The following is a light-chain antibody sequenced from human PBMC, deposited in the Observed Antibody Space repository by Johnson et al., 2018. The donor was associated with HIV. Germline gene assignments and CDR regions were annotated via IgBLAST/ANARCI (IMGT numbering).Light chain of an antibody. Sequence: HSVLTQPPSVSAASGQRVDISCSGSSSNIENNYLSWYQQLPHTAPRLLISANNKRPSGIPDRFSGSTSGASATLDITGLQTGDEADYYCGTWDNSLNVYVFGTGTKVTGL. J-gene: IGLJ1*01. CDR3: GTWDNSLNVYV. V-gene: IGLV1-51*01. CDR2: ANN. CDR1: SSNIENNY.